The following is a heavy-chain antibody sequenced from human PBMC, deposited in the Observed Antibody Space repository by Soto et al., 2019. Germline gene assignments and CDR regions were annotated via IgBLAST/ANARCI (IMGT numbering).Heavy chain of an antibody. D-gene: IGHD1-26*01. CDR1: GYTFTSYA. V-gene: IGHV1-3*01. CDR3: AREIVGATGWFDP. Sequence: GASVTVSCKASGYTFTSYAMHWVRQAPGQRLEWMGWINAGNGNTKYSQKFQGRVTITRDTSASTAYMELSSLRSEDTAVYYCAREIVGATGWFDPWGQGTLVTVSS. J-gene: IGHJ5*02. CDR2: INAGNGNT.